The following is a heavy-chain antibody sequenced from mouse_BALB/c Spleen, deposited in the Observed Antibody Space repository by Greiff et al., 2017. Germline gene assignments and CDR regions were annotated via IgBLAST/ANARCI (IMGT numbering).Heavy chain of an antibody. J-gene: IGHJ1*01. CDR2: ISDGGSYT. CDR3: ARDWGRGYFDV. CDR1: GFTFSDYY. V-gene: IGHV5-4*02. Sequence: EVQLVESGGGLVKPGGSLKLSCAASGFTFSDYYMYWVRQTPEKRLEWVATISDGGSYTYYPDSVKGRFTISRDNAKNNLYLQMSSLKSEDTAMYYCARDWGRGYFDVWGAGTTVTVSS.